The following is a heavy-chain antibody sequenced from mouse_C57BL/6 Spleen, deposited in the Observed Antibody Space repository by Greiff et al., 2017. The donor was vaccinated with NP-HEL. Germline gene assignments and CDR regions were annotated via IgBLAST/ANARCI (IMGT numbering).Heavy chain of an antibody. CDR2: ISYDGSN. V-gene: IGHV3-6*01. D-gene: IGHD2-3*01. CDR1: GYSITSGYY. CDR3: ARGRDGYYFYFDY. Sequence: VQLKESGPGLVKPSQSLSLTCSVTGYSITSGYYWNWIRQFPGNKLEWMGYISYDGSNNYNPSLKNRISITRDTSKNQFFLKLNSVTTEDTATYYCARGRDGYYFYFDYWGQGTTLTVSS. J-gene: IGHJ2*01.